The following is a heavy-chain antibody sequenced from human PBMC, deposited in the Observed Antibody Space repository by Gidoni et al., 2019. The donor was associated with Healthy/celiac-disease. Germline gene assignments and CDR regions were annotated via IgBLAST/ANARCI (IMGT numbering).Heavy chain of an antibody. CDR3: ARAPPSNYDFWSGSAY. Sequence: QVQLVQSGAEVKTPGAPVKVSCKASGYTFTSYGISWVRQAPGQGLEWMGWISAYNGNTNYAQKLQVRVTMTTDTSTSTAYMELRSLRSDDTAVYYCARAPPSNYDFWSGSAYWGQGTLVTVSS. CDR1: GYTFTSYG. D-gene: IGHD3-3*01. CDR2: ISAYNGNT. J-gene: IGHJ4*02. V-gene: IGHV1-18*04.